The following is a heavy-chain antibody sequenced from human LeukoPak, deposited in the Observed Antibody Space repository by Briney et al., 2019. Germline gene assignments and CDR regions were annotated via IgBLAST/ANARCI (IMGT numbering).Heavy chain of an antibody. J-gene: IGHJ4*02. CDR3: ARAWDSSGRMKYFDVLAGGY. D-gene: IGHD6-19*01. CDR1: GFTFSSYS. CDR2: ISSSSSYI. Sequence: PGGSLRLSCAASGFTFSSYSMNWVRQAPGKGLEWVSSISSSSSYIYYADSVKGRFTISRDNAKNSLHLQMNSLRAEDTAVYYCARAWDSSGRMKYFDVLAGGYWGQGTLVTVSS. V-gene: IGHV3-21*01.